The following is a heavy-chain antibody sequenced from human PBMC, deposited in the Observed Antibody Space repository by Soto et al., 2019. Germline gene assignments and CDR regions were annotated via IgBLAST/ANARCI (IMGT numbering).Heavy chain of an antibody. CDR1: GGSISSGGYY. CDR3: ARALENEVPPPYYFDY. V-gene: IGHV4-31*03. Sequence: QVQLQESGPGLVKPSQTLSLTCTVSGGSISSGGYYWSWIRRHPGKGLEWIGYIYYSGSTYYNPSLKSRVTISVDTSKNQFSLKLSSVTAADTAVYYCARALENEVPPPYYFDYWGQGTLVTVSS. CDR2: IYYSGST. J-gene: IGHJ4*02. D-gene: IGHD1-1*01.